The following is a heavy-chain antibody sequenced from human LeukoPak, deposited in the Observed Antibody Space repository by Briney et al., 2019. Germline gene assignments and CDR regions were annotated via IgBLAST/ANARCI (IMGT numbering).Heavy chain of an antibody. Sequence: SETRSLTCAVYGGSFSGYYWSWIRQPPAKGVEWIGEINHSGSTNYNPSLKSRVTISVDTSRNQFSLKLSSVTAADTAVYYCASTIETYYYDSSGAPFDYWGQGTLVTVSS. D-gene: IGHD3-22*01. CDR2: INHSGST. CDR3: ASTIETYYYDSSGAPFDY. CDR1: GGSFSGYY. J-gene: IGHJ4*02. V-gene: IGHV4-34*01.